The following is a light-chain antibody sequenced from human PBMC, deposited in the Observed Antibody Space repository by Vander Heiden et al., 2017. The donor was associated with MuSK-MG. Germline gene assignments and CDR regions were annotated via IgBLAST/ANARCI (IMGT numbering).Light chain of an antibody. CDR1: QSIRSW. CDR2: KAS. V-gene: IGKV1-5*03. Sequence: IQVTPSPSTVSASVGDRVIITCRASQSIRSWLAWYQQKPGKAPKLLIYKASSLESGVPSRFSGSGSGTDFTLTISSLQPDDFATYYCQQDNNYSRTFGQGTKVEIK. J-gene: IGKJ1*01. CDR3: QQDNNYSRT.